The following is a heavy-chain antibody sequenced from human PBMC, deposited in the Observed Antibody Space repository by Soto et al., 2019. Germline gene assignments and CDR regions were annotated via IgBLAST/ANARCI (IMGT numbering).Heavy chain of an antibody. V-gene: IGHV4-30-4*01. J-gene: IGHJ4*02. CDR2: IYYSGST. CDR1: GGSISSGDYY. Sequence: QVQLQESGPGLVKPSQTLSLTCTVSGGSISSGDYYWSWIRQPPGKGLEWIGYIYYSGSTYYNPSLKSRVTISVDTSTNQFSLKLSSVTAADTAVYYCARGDIAVAGTSGPSDYWGQGTLVTVSS. D-gene: IGHD6-19*01. CDR3: ARGDIAVAGTSGPSDY.